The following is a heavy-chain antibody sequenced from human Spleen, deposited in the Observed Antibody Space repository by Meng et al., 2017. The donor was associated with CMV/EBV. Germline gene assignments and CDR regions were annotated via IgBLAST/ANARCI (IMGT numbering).Heavy chain of an antibody. CDR1: GFTFSSYW. V-gene: IGHV3-74*01. D-gene: IGHD3-22*01. CDR2: INSDESST. J-gene: IGHJ3*01. CDR3: AKVNYHDSKGLPSGAFDV. Sequence: GESLKISCAASGFTFSSYWMHWVRQAPGKGLVWVSRINSDESSTSYADSVKGRFTISRDNSKNTLYLQVNSLRAEDTAVYYCAKVNYHDSKGLPSGAFDVWGQGTMVTVSS.